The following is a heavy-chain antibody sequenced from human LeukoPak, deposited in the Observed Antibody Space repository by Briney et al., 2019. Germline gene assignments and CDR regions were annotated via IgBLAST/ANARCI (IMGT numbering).Heavy chain of an antibody. CDR1: GYTFTSYG. CDR3: ARDPAWGTGSPSLAMGY. J-gene: IGHJ4*02. Sequence: ASVKVSCKASGYTFTSYGISWVRQAPGQGLEWMGWIGAYNGNTNYAQKLQGRVTMTTDTSASTAYMELRSLRSDDTAVYYCARDPAWGTGSPSLAMGYWGQGTLVTVSS. D-gene: IGHD1/OR15-1a*01. CDR2: IGAYNGNT. V-gene: IGHV1-18*01.